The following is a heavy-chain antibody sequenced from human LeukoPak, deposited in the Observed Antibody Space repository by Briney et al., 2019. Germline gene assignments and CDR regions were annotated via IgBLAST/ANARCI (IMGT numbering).Heavy chain of an antibody. V-gene: IGHV1-69*04. Sequence: ASVKVSCKASGYTFTSYDISWVRQAPGQGLEWMGRIIPILGIANYAQKFQGRVTITADKSTSTAYMELSSLRSEDTAVYYCARSGYLAGGAWFDPWGQGTLVTVSS. J-gene: IGHJ5*02. CDR1: GYTFTSYD. CDR2: IIPILGIA. CDR3: ARSGYLAGGAWFDP. D-gene: IGHD3-22*01.